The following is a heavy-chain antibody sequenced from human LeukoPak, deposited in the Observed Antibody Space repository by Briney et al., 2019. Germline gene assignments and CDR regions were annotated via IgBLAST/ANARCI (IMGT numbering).Heavy chain of an antibody. D-gene: IGHD3-22*01. CDR3: AKDSSGYYYDNWFDP. J-gene: IGHJ5*02. CDR2: ISGTGSTT. Sequence: GGSLRLSCAASGFTFSNYAMSWVRQAPGKGLQWVSVISGTGSTTYYADSVKGRFTISRDNSKNTLYVQMNSLRAEDTAVYYCAKDSSGYYYDNWFDPWGQGTLVTVSS. CDR1: GFTFSNYA. V-gene: IGHV3-23*01.